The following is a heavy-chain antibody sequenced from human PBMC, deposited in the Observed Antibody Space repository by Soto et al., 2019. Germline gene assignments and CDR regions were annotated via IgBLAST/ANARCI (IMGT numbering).Heavy chain of an antibody. CDR3: ARSGDNYNRLDY. V-gene: IGHV3-11*06. CDR1: GFTFSDYY. D-gene: IGHD1-1*01. CDR2: SSNSGTFS. J-gene: IGHJ4*02. Sequence: GGSLRLSCEGSGFTFSDYYISWIRQAPGKGLEWISYSSNSGTFSRYADSVTGRFSISRDNTKNLLYLQMNSLRAEDTAVYYCARSGDNYNRLDYWGQGAPVTV.